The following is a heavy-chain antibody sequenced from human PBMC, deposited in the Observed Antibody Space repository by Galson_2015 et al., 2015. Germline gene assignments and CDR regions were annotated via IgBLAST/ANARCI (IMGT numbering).Heavy chain of an antibody. V-gene: IGHV3-23*01. Sequence: SLRLSCAASGFTFSSYAMSWVRQAPGKGLEWVSAISGSGGSTYYADSVKGRFTISRDNSKNTLYLQMNSLRAEDTAVYYCANHPPYYYDSSVPDAFDIWGQGTMVTVSS. D-gene: IGHD3-22*01. CDR2: ISGSGGST. J-gene: IGHJ3*02. CDR3: ANHPPYYYDSSVPDAFDI. CDR1: GFTFSSYA.